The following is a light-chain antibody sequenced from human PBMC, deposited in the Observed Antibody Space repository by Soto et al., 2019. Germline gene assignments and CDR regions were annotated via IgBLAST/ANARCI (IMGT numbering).Light chain of an antibody. J-gene: IGKJ3*01. CDR2: KAY. Sequence: DIQMTQSPSTLSASVGDRVTITCRASQSISSWLAWYQHKTGKAPKLLVYKAYSLESGDPSRFSDSGSGTDYTLTIRSLQPDDFATYYCQLYSSYPFTFGPGTKVDIK. V-gene: IGKV1-5*03. CDR1: QSISSW. CDR3: QLYSSYPFT.